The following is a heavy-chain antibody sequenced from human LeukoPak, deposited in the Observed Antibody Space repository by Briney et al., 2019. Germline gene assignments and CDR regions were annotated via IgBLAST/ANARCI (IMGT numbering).Heavy chain of an antibody. CDR3: ARLFNFYGSGTYYPFDS. CDR2: VDLNGGST. J-gene: IGHJ4*02. Sequence: GGSLRLSCAASGFTFPDYGMSWVRLAPGKGLEWVSGVDLNGGSTHYADSVKGRFTISRDNAKNSLYLQMNTLRAEDTALYYCARLFNFYGSGTYYPFDSWGQGALVTVSS. CDR1: GFTFPDYG. D-gene: IGHD3-10*01. V-gene: IGHV3-20*04.